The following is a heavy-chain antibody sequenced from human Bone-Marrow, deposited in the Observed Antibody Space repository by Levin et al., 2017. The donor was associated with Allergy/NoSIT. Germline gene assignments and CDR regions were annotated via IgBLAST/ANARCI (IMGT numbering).Heavy chain of an antibody. CDR2: INFDGSEI. CDR1: GFTFSNYW. J-gene: IGHJ4*02. Sequence: GGSLRLSCVASGFTFSNYWMSWVRQVPGRGLEWVANINFDGSEIYYLDSVRGRFTISRDNAQNSLYLQMNSLRVENTAVYFCTKDERWGQGTLVTVSS. CDR3: TKDER. V-gene: IGHV3-7*04.